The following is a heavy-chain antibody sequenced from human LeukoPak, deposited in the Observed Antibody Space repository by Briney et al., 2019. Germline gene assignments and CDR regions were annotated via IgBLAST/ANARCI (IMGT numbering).Heavy chain of an antibody. D-gene: IGHD3-22*01. Sequence: ASVKVSCKASGGTFSSYAISWVRQAPGQGLEWMRGIIPIFGTANYAQKFQGRVTITTDESTSTAYMELSSLRSEDTAVYYCARDYIGGYAPFDPWGQGTLVTVSS. CDR1: GGTFSSYA. J-gene: IGHJ5*02. CDR3: ARDYIGGYAPFDP. CDR2: IIPIFGTA. V-gene: IGHV1-69*05.